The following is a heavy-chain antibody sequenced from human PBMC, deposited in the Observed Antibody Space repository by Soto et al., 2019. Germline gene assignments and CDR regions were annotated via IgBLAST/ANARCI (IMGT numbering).Heavy chain of an antibody. Sequence: SVKVSCKASGGTFSSYAISWVRQAPGQGLEWMGGIIPTFGTANYAQKFQGRVTITADESTSTAYMELSSLRSEDTAVYYCARHPGGLLFTLVDYWGQGTLVTVSS. V-gene: IGHV1-69*13. CDR2: IIPTFGTA. D-gene: IGHD2-2*01. J-gene: IGHJ4*02. CDR3: ARHPGGLLFTLVDY. CDR1: GGTFSSYA.